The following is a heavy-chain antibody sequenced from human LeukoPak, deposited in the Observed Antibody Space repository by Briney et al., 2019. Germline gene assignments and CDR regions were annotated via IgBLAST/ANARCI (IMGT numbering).Heavy chain of an antibody. D-gene: IGHD3-16*02. Sequence: SQTLSLTCALSGDSVSSNSAAWNWLRQSPSRGLEWLGRTYYRSKSYNDYAVSVKSRITINPDTSKNQFSLQLNSVTPEDTAVYYCARDSAGEYYDYVWGSYRSAYFDYWGREPWSPSPQ. CDR1: GDSVSSNSAA. J-gene: IGHJ4*02. CDR2: TYYRSKSYN. CDR3: ARDSAGEYYDYVWGSYRSAYFDY. V-gene: IGHV6-1*01.